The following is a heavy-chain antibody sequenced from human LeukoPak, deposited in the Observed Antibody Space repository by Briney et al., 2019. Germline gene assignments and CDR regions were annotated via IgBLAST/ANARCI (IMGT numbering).Heavy chain of an antibody. J-gene: IGHJ4*02. CDR3: VRVMEYSYDY. CDR2: SKNKADGYNT. CDR1: GFTFSDHY. V-gene: IGHV3-72*01. D-gene: IGHD6-6*01. Sequence: GGSLRLSCAASGFTFSDHYMDWVRQAPGRGLEWVGRSKNKADGYNTEYAASVKGGFIVSRDDSKKSLYLQMNSLKTEDTAVYYCVRVMEYSYDYWGQGTLVTVSS.